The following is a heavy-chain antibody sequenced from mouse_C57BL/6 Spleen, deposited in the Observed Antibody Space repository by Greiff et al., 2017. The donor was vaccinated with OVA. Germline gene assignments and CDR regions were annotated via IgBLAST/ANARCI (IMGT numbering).Heavy chain of an antibody. Sequence: EVKVEESGPGLVKPSQSLSLTCSVTGYSITSGYYWNWIRQFPGNKLEWMGYISYDGSNNYNPSLKNRISITRDTSKNQFFLKLNSVTTEDTATYYCARGDSSGYFYYFDYWGQGTTLTVSS. CDR3: ARGDSSGYFYYFDY. J-gene: IGHJ2*01. V-gene: IGHV3-6*01. D-gene: IGHD3-2*02. CDR2: ISYDGSN. CDR1: GYSITSGYY.